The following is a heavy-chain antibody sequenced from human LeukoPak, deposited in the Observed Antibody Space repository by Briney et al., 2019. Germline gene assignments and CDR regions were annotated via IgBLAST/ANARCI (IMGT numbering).Heavy chain of an antibody. D-gene: IGHD6-19*01. J-gene: IGHJ4*02. V-gene: IGHV3-23*01. CDR3: AKVPPGAVALY. CDR1: GFTFISYA. CDR2: ISGSGGST. Sequence: PGGSLRLSCAATGFTFISYAMSWVRPAPGKGLEWVSAISGSGGSTYHADSVKGRFTISRDNSKHPLYLQMTTLIAQHTVASYCAKVPPGAVALYCGEGTL.